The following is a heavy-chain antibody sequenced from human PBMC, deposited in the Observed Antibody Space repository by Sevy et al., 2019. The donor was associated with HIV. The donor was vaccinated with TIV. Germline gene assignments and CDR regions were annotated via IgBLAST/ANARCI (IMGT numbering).Heavy chain of an antibody. CDR1: GFTFWGYA. D-gene: IGHD2-8*02. CDR2: IKSKADGGTT. Sequence: GGSLRLPCATSGFTFWGYALHWVRQAPGKGLEWVGRIKSKADGGTTEDAAAVKGRFTISRDDSKNTLYMQVNSLKTEETSVYYCSTYPISVLLVTDGIDVWGQGTTVTVSS. J-gene: IGHJ6*02. V-gene: IGHV3-15*01. CDR3: STYPISVLLVTDGIDV.